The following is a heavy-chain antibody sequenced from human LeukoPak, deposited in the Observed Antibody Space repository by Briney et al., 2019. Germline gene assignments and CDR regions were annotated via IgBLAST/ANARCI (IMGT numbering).Heavy chain of an antibody. CDR1: GGSIGSFY. V-gene: IGHV4-59*01. CDR3: ARDYSSRGWSGSPFDY. CDR2: VYSSGNT. D-gene: IGHD3-3*01. J-gene: IGHJ4*02. Sequence: PSETLSLTCTVSGGSIGSFYWNWIRQPPGKGLEWIGYVYSSGNTNYNPSLKSRVIISVDTSKNQFSLKLSSVTAADTAVYYCARDYSSRGWSGSPFDYWGQGTLVTVSS.